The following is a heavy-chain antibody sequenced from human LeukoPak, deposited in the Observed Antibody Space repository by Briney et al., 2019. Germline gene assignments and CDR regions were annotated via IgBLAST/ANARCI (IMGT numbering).Heavy chain of an antibody. CDR1: GFTFSSYS. CDR3: ARDEYYYDSSGYYSFDY. Sequence: PGGSLRLSCAASGFTFSSYSMNWVRQAPGKGLEWVANIKQDGSEKYYVDSVKGRFTISRDNAKNSLYLQMNSLRAEDTAVYYCARDEYYYDSSGYYSFDYWGQGTLVTVSS. V-gene: IGHV3-7*01. CDR2: IKQDGSEK. J-gene: IGHJ4*02. D-gene: IGHD3-22*01.